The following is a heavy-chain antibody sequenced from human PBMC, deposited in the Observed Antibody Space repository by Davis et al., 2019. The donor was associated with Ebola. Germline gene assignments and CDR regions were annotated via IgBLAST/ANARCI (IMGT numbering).Heavy chain of an antibody. J-gene: IGHJ3*02. D-gene: IGHD6-13*01. CDR2: INHSGST. CDR1: GGSFSGYY. Sequence: SETLSLTCAVYGGSFSGYYWSWIRQPPGKGLEWIGEINHSGSTNYNPSLKSRVTISVDTSKNQFSLKLSSVTAADTAVYYCARDLPSSWYAFDIWGQGTMVTVSS. V-gene: IGHV4-34*01. CDR3: ARDLPSSWYAFDI.